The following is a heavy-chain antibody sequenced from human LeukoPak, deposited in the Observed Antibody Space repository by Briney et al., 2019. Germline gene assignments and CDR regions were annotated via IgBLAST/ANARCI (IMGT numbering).Heavy chain of an antibody. CDR2: IYHSGST. CDR1: GYSISSGYY. Sequence: SETLSLTCTVSGYSISSGYYWGWIRQPPGKGLEWIGSIYHSGSTSYNPSLRSRVTISVTSKNQFSLKMTSVTAADTAVYYCARSNYYASEGRFDPWGQGTLVTVSS. V-gene: IGHV4-38-2*02. D-gene: IGHD3-10*01. J-gene: IGHJ5*02. CDR3: ARSNYYASEGRFDP.